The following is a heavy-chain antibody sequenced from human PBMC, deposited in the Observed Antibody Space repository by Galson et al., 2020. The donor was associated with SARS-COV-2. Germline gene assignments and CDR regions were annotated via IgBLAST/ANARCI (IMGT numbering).Heavy chain of an antibody. J-gene: IGHJ4*02. V-gene: IGHV2-5*02. CDR3: ANRPGYSYGQPYFDY. Sequence: KMSGPTLVKPTQTLTLTCTFSGFSLSTSGVGVGWIRQPPGKALEWLALIYWDDDKRYIPSLKSRLTITKDTSKNQVVLTMTNMDPVDTATYYCANRPGYSYGQPYFDYWGQGTLVTVSS. D-gene: IGHD5-18*01. CDR1: GFSLSTSGVG. CDR2: IYWDDDK.